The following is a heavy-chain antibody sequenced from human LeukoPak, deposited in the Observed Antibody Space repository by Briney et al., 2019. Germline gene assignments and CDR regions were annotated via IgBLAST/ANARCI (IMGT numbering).Heavy chain of an antibody. D-gene: IGHD2-15*01. CDR3: ARASCSGGSCYHDAFDI. V-gene: IGHV1-69*04. Sequence: SVKVSCKASGYTFTSYGISWVRQAPGQGLEWMGRIIPILGIANYAQKFQGRVTITADKSTSTAYMELSSLRSEDTPVYYCARASCSGGSCYHDAFDIWGQGTMVTVSS. CDR2: IIPILGIA. CDR1: GYTFTSYG. J-gene: IGHJ3*02.